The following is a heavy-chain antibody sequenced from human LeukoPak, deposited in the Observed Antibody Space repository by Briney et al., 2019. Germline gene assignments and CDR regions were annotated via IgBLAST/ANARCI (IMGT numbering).Heavy chain of an antibody. J-gene: IGHJ6*02. CDR2: ISSSSSYI. CDR3: ARGLWGEGGGMDV. CDR1: GFTFSSYA. Sequence: PGGSLRLSCAASGFTFSSYAMSWVRQAPGKGLEWVSSISSSSSYIYYADSVKGRFTISRDNAKNSLYLQMNSPRAEDTAVYYCARGLWGEGGGMDVWGQGTTVTVSS. D-gene: IGHD3-10*01. V-gene: IGHV3-21*01.